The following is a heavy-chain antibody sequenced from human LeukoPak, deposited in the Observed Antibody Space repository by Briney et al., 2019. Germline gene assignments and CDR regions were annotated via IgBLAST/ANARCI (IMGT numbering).Heavy chain of an antibody. CDR3: ARDGYCSSTSCWAMYYYYGMDV. V-gene: IGHV3-21*01. D-gene: IGHD2-2*03. Sequence: GGSLRLSCAASGFTFSSYSMNWVRQAPGKGLEWVSSISSSSSYIYYADSVMGRFTISRDNAKNSLYLQMNSLRAEDTAVYYCARDGYCSSTSCWAMYYYYGMDVWGKGTTVTVSS. CDR1: GFTFSSYS. CDR2: ISSSSSYI. J-gene: IGHJ6*04.